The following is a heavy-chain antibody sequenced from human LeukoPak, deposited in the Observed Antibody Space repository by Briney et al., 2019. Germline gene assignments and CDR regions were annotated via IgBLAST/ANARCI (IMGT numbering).Heavy chain of an antibody. CDR1: GYTFTSYG. D-gene: IGHD1/OR15-1a*01. CDR3: ARVTGTGFDAFDI. Sequence: ASVKVSFKASGYTFTSYGINWVRQAPGQGLEWMAWISAYNGNTNYAQNFQGRVTMTTDTSTSTAYMELRSLKSDDTAVYYCARVTGTGFDAFDIWGQGTMVTVSS. J-gene: IGHJ3*02. V-gene: IGHV1-18*01. CDR2: ISAYNGNT.